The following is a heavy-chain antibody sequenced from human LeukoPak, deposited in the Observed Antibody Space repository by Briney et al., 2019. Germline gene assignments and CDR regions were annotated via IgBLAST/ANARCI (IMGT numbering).Heavy chain of an antibody. CDR1: GFPFSSYT. J-gene: IGHJ4*02. V-gene: IGHV3-21*01. CDR3: ARDRRYFDTGGLGGPDY. Sequence: GGSLRLSCAASGFPFSSYTMNWVRQAPGKGLEWVSSISSSSSYIYYADSMKGRLTISRDNAKNSLFLQMNDLRAEDTAVYYCARDRRYFDTGGLGGPDYWGQGTLITVSS. CDR2: ISSSSSYI. D-gene: IGHD2-8*02.